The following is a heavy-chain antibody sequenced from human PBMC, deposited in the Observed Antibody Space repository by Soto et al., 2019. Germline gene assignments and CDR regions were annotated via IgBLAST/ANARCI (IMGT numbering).Heavy chain of an antibody. Sequence: SHTLSLTCAISGDSVSSNSAALNWIRQSPSRGLEWLGRTYYRSKWYNDYAVSVKSRITINPDTSKNQFSLQLNSVTPEDTAVYYCARVFSSSWGEYNWFDPWGQGTLVTVSS. D-gene: IGHD6-13*01. CDR2: TYYRSKWYN. V-gene: IGHV6-1*01. CDR3: ARVFSSSWGEYNWFDP. CDR1: GDSVSSNSAA. J-gene: IGHJ5*02.